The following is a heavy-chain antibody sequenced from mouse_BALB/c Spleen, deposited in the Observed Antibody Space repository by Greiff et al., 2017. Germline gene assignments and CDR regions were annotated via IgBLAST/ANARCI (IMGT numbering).Heavy chain of an antibody. J-gene: IGHJ3*01. Sequence: VKLMESGAELVRPGTSVKVSCKASGYAFTNYLIEWVKQRPGQGLEWIGVINPGSGGTNYNEKFKGKATLTADKSSSTAYMQLSSLTSDDSAVYFCARELGPFAYWGQGTLVTVSA. CDR2: INPGSGGT. CDR3: ARELGPFAY. CDR1: GYAFTNYL. V-gene: IGHV1-54*03. D-gene: IGHD4-1*01.